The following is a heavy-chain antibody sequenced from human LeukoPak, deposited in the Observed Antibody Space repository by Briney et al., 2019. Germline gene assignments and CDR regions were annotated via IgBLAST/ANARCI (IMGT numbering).Heavy chain of an antibody. V-gene: IGHV4-59*08. CDR1: GGSISNYY. D-gene: IGHD6-13*01. CDR2: IYYSGST. J-gene: IGHJ3*02. Sequence: SETLSLTCTVSGGSISNYYWSWIRQPPGKGLEWIGYIYYSGSTNYNPSLKSRVTISVDTSKNQFSLKLSSVTAADTAVYYCARQPYSSSWYEDGAFDIWGQGTMVTVSS. CDR3: ARQPYSSSWYEDGAFDI.